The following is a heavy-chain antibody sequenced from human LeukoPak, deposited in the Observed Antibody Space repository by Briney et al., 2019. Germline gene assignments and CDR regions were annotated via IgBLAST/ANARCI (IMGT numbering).Heavy chain of an antibody. CDR2: INPNSGGT. J-gene: IGHJ4*02. V-gene: IGHV1-2*02. CDR3: ARDNFDY. CDR1: GCTFTGDY. Sequence: AAVKVSCLPSGCTFTGDYMHWVRQAPGQELEWMGGINPNSGGTNYAQKFQGRVTMTRDTSISTAYMELSRLRSDDTAVYYCARDNFDYWGQGTLVTVS.